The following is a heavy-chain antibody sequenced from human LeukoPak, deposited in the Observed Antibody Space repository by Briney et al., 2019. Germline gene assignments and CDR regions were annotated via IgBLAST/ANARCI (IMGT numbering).Heavy chain of an antibody. Sequence: SGPTLVKPPQTLTLTCTFSGFSLSTSGVGVGWIRQPPGKALEWLALIYWDADKSYSPALKSRLTITKDTSKSQVVLTRTNMDAVDTDTYYCAHTQYSSDSDDAFDIWGQGTMVTVSS. D-gene: IGHD6-19*01. J-gene: IGHJ3*02. CDR2: IYWDADK. CDR1: GFSLSTSGVG. V-gene: IGHV2-5*02. CDR3: AHTQYSSDSDDAFDI.